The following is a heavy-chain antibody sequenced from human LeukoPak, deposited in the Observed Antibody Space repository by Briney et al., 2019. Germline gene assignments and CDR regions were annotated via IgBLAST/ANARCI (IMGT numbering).Heavy chain of an antibody. V-gene: IGHV3-48*03. CDR3: ARGESSYGSGSYPIDY. CDR2: TSSSGSTI. J-gene: IGHJ4*02. D-gene: IGHD3-10*01. Sequence: GGSLRLSCAASGFTFSSYEMNWVRQAPGKGLEWVSYTSSSGSTIYYADSVKGRFTISRDNAKNSLYLQMNSLRAEDTAVYYCARGESSYGSGSYPIDYWGQGTLVTVSS. CDR1: GFTFSSYE.